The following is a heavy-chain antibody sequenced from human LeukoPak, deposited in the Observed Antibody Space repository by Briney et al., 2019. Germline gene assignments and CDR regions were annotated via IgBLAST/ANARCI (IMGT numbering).Heavy chain of an antibody. CDR1: GYTFTGYY. CDR3: ARDPGYSSGWYYYYYYYMDV. Sequence: ASVKVSCKASGYTFTGYYMHWVRQAPGQGLEWMGWINHNSGGTNYAQKFQGRVTMTRDTSISTAYMELSWLRSDDTAVYYCARDPGYSSGWYYYYYYYMDVWGKGTTVTISS. J-gene: IGHJ6*03. V-gene: IGHV1-2*02. D-gene: IGHD6-19*01. CDR2: INHNSGGT.